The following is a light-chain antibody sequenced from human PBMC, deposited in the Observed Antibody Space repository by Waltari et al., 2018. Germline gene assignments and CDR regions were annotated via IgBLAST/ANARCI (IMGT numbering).Light chain of an antibody. CDR1: QSISRN. CDR2: AAS. Sequence: EVLMTQSPATLSMSPGERATLSCRASQSISRNLAWYQQKPGQAPRLHIYAASTRATGVPARFSGSGSGTDFTLTISSLQSEDFAVYYCQQYNNWRTFGQGTRLEIK. V-gene: IGKV3-15*01. CDR3: QQYNNWRT. J-gene: IGKJ2*01.